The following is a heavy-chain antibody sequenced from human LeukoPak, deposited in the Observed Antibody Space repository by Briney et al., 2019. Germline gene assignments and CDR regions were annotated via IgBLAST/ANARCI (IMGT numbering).Heavy chain of an antibody. J-gene: IGHJ4*02. CDR3: AREEMATATSYYFDY. Sequence: ASVKVSCKASGYTFTGYYMHWVRQAPGQGLEWMGWINPNSGGTNYAQKFQGRVAMTRDTSISTAYMELSRLRSDDTAVYYCAREEMATATSYYFDYWGQGTLVTVPS. V-gene: IGHV1-2*02. CDR1: GYTFTGYY. CDR2: INPNSGGT. D-gene: IGHD5-24*01.